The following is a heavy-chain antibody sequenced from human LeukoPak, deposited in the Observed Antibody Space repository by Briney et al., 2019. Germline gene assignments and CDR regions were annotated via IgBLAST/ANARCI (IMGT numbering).Heavy chain of an antibody. Sequence: PGGSLRLSCAASGFTFSSYSMNWVRQAPGKGLEWVSSISSSSSYIYYADSVKGRFTIFRDNAKNSLYLQMNSLRAEDTAVYYCARDLQNTIFGVVIRYYMDVWGKGTTVTVSS. V-gene: IGHV3-21*01. CDR1: GFTFSSYS. D-gene: IGHD3-3*01. CDR2: ISSSSSYI. J-gene: IGHJ6*03. CDR3: ARDLQNTIFGVVIRYYMDV.